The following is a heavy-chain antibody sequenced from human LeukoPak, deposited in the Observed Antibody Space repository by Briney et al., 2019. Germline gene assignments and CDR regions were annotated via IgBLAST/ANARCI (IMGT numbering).Heavy chain of an antibody. CDR1: GFTFSGSA. Sequence: GGSLKLSCAASGFTFSGSAMHWVRQASGKGLEWVGRIRSKANSYATTYAASVKGRFTISRDDSKNTAFLEMNSLKTEDTAVYYGTTHYYDSSGYHYGAFDYWGQGTLVTVSS. V-gene: IGHV3-73*01. J-gene: IGHJ4*02. D-gene: IGHD3-22*01. CDR3: TTHYYDSSGYHYGAFDY. CDR2: IRSKANSYAT.